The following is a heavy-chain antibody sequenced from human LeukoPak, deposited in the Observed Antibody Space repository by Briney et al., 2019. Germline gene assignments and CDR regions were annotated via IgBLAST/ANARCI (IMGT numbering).Heavy chain of an antibody. D-gene: IGHD2-15*01. Sequence: GASVKVSCKASGYTFTSYYMHWVRQAPGQGLEWMGIINPRGGSTSYAQKFQGRVTMTRDTSTSTVYMELSSLRSEDTAVYYCARDKGRVATNDAFDIWGQGTMVTVSS. CDR3: ARDKGRVATNDAFDI. V-gene: IGHV1-46*01. CDR1: GYTFTSYY. J-gene: IGHJ3*02. CDR2: INPRGGST.